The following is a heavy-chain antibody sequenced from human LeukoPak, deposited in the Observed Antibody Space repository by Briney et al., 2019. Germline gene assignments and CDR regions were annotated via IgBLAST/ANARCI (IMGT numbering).Heavy chain of an antibody. CDR1: GGSFSGYY. CDR3: ARSAIVVVPAAIHWFDP. V-gene: IGHV4-34*01. CDR2: INHSGST. D-gene: IGHD2-2*02. J-gene: IGHJ5*02. Sequence: SETLSLTCAVYGGSFSGYYWSWIRQPPGKGLEWIGEINHSGSTNYNPSLKSRVTISVDTSKNQFSLKLSSVTAADTAVYYCARSAIVVVPAAIHWFDPWGQGTLVTVSS.